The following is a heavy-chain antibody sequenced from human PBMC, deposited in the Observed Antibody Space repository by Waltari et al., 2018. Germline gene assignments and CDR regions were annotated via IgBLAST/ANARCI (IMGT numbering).Heavy chain of an antibody. V-gene: IGHV3-66*02. D-gene: IGHD6-6*01. CDR3: AREGGFGSSSSWLYYYYYGMDV. CDR1: GFTVSSNY. J-gene: IGHJ6*02. Sequence: EVQLVESGGGLVQPGGSLRLSCAASGFTVSSNYMSWVRQAPGKGLGWVSVIYSGGRTYDADSVKGRFTISRDNSKNTLYLQMNSLRAEDTAVYYCAREGGFGSSSSWLYYYYYGMDVWGQGTTVTVSS. CDR2: IYSGGRT.